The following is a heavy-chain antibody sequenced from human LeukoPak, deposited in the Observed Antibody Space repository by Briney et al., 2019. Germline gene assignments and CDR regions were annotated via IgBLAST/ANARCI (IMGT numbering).Heavy chain of an antibody. CDR1: GFTFISYG. Sequence: PGGSLRLSCAPSGFTFISYGMHWVRQAPGKGLEWVAVISYDGSNKYYADSVKGRFTISRDNSKNTLYLQMNSLRAEDTAVYYCASTGIWGQGTLVTVSS. CDR3: ASTGI. CDR2: ISYDGSNK. V-gene: IGHV3-30*03. J-gene: IGHJ4*02. D-gene: IGHD1-14*01.